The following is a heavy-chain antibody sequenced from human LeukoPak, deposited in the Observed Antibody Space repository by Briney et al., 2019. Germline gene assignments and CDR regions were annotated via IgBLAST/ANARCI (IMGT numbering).Heavy chain of an antibody. CDR3: AKRGVVIRVILVGFHKEANYFDS. J-gene: IGHJ4*02. D-gene: IGHD3-22*01. CDR2: IWYDGSNK. CDR1: GFTFSSYG. Sequence: PGGSLRLSCAASGFTFSSYGMHWVRQAPGKELEWVAVIWYDGSNKYYADSVKGRFTISRDNPKNTLYLQRNSLRAEDTAVYFCAKRGVVIRVILVGFHKEANYFDSWGQGALVTVSS. V-gene: IGHV3-33*06.